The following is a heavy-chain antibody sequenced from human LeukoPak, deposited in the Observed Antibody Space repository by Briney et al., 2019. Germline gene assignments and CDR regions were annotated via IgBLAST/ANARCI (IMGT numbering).Heavy chain of an antibody. D-gene: IGHD2-15*01. CDR2: IIPIFGTA. J-gene: IGHJ6*03. V-gene: IGHV1-69*06. Sequence: SVKVSCKPSGGPFSSYAISWVRQAPGQGLEWMGGIIPIFGTAHYAQKFQGRVTISADKSTSTAYMELSRLRSDDTAVYYCARDYVVVAATPSYYMDVWGKGTTVTVSS. CDR3: ARDYVVVAATPSYYMDV. CDR1: GGPFSSYA.